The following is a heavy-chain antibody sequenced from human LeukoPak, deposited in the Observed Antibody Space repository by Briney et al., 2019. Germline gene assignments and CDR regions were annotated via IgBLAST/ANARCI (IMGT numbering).Heavy chain of an antibody. CDR3: AQNLGILTGATDYYGMNV. D-gene: IGHD3-9*01. CDR1: GGTFSSYA. J-gene: IGHJ6*02. CDR2: IIPILGIA. V-gene: IGHV1-69*04. Sequence: SVKVSCKASGGTFSSYAISWVRQAPGQGLEWMGRIIPILGIANYAQKFQGRVTITADKSTSTAYKELSSLRSEDTAVYYCAQNLGILTGATDYYGMNVWGQGTTVTVSS.